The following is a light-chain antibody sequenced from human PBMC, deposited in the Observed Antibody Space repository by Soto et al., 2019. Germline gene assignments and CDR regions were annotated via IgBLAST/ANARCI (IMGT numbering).Light chain of an antibody. V-gene: IGLV1-40*01. Sequence: SGLTQPPSVYGAPGQRVTISCTGSSSNIGAGYDVYWYQQLPGTAPKLLIYGNSNRPSGVPDRFSGSKSGTSASLAITGLQAEDEADYYCQSYDSSLRDVFGTGTKVTVL. CDR3: QSYDSSLRDV. J-gene: IGLJ1*01. CDR1: SSNIGAGYD. CDR2: GNS.